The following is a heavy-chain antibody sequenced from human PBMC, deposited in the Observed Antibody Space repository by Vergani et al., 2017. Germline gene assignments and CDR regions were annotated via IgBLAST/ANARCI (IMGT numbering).Heavy chain of an antibody. J-gene: IGHJ6*03. D-gene: IGHD3-3*01. CDR2: IIPIFGTT. CDR3: ARSRAFTISYYYYMDV. CDR1: GYTFTGYY. V-gene: IGHV1-69*01. Sequence: QVQLVQSGAEVKKPGASVKVSCKASGYTFTGYYMHWVRQAPGQGLEWMGGIIPIFGTTNYAQKFQGRVTITADEATSTAYMELSSLRSEDTAVYYCARSRAFTISYYYYMDVWGKGTTVTVSS.